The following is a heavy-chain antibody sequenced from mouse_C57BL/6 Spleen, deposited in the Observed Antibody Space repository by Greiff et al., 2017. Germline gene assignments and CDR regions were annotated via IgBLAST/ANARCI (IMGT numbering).Heavy chain of an antibody. CDR1: GYTFTSYW. CDR3: ARGRGQEGYFDV. D-gene: IGHD3-3*01. CDR2: IDPSDSYT. Sequence: QVQLQQPGAELVKPGASVKLSCKASGYTFTSYWMQWVKQRPGQGLEWIGEIDPSDSYTNYNQKFKGKATLTVDTSSSTAYMQLSSLTSEDSAVYYCARGRGQEGYFDVWGTGTTVTVSS. J-gene: IGHJ1*03. V-gene: IGHV1-50*01.